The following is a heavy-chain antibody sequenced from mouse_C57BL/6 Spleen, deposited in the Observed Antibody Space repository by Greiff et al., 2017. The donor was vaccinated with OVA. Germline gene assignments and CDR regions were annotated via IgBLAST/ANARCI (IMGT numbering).Heavy chain of an antibody. J-gene: IGHJ4*01. V-gene: IGHV7-3*01. CDR1: GFTFTDYY. D-gene: IGHD2-1*01. CDR3: ARFSNTGAMDY. CDR2: IRNKANGYTT. Sequence: EVMLVESGGGLVQPGGSLSLSCAASGFTFTDYYMSWVRQPPGKALEWLGFIRNKANGYTTEYSASVKGRFTISRDNSQSILYLQMNALRAEDSATYYCARFSNTGAMDYWGQGTSVTVSS.